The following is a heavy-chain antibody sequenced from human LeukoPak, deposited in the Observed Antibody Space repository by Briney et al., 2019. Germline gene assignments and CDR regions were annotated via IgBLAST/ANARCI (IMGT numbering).Heavy chain of an antibody. J-gene: IGHJ4*02. CDR1: GFTGSSYA. Sequence: GGSLRLSCAASGFTGSSYAMSWVRQAPGKGLEWVSAISGSGGSTYYADSVKGRFTISRDNSKNTLYLQMNSLRAEDTAVYYCARVKYYDYVWGSYHLDYWGQGTLVTVSS. CDR3: ARVKYYDYVWGSYHLDY. V-gene: IGHV3-23*01. CDR2: ISGSGGST. D-gene: IGHD3-16*02.